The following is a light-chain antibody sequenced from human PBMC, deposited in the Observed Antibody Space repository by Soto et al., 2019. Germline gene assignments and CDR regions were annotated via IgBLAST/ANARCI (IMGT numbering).Light chain of an antibody. CDR2: DAS. CDR3: QQRSNWPPYT. Sequence: EIVLTQSPATLSLSPGERATLSCRASQRVSSYLAWYQQKPGQAPRLLIYDASNMATGIPARFSGSGSGTAFTITISSLEPEDVAVYYCQQRSNWPPYTFGQGTKLEIK. CDR1: QRVSSY. J-gene: IGKJ2*01. V-gene: IGKV3-11*01.